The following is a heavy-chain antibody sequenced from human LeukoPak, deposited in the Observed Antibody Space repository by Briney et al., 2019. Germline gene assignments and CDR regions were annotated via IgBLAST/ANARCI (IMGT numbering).Heavy chain of an antibody. D-gene: IGHD6-19*01. V-gene: IGHV4-59*11. CDR2: IYYSGTT. Sequence: SETLSLTCTVSGGSMTSHYWSWIRQPPGKGLEWIGYIYYSGTTTYNPSLKSRVTISIDTSKNQFSLKLSSVTAADTAVYYCARETSDGGWYHDYWGQGTLVTVSS. CDR3: ARETSDGGWYHDY. J-gene: IGHJ4*02. CDR1: GGSMTSHY.